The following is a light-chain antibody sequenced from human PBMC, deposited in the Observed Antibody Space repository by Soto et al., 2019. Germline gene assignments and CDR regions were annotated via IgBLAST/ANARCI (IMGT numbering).Light chain of an antibody. V-gene: IGKV1-33*01. J-gene: IGKJ5*01. CDR3: QQYDTRPPIT. Sequence: GDIVTLTCQASQDIINYLNCYQQNPGQAPKVLVYDAAKLAPGGPSRFSGSGSGTDFTFTIISVQTEDIAKYYCQQYDTRPPITFGQGTRLEI. CDR1: QDIINY. CDR2: DAA.